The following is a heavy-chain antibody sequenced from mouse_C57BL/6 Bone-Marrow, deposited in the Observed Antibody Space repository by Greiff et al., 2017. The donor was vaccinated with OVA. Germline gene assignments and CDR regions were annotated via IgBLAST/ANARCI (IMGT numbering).Heavy chain of an antibody. D-gene: IGHD3-2*02. CDR3: ARQRQLRDFDY. CDR2: IDPSDSET. Sequence: VQLQQPGAELVRPGSSVKLSCKASGYTFTSYWMHWVKQRPIQGLEWIGNIDPSDSETHYNQKFKDKATLTVDKSSSTAYMQLSSLTSEDSAVYYGARQRQLRDFDYWGQGTTLTVSS. J-gene: IGHJ2*01. CDR1: GYTFTSYW. V-gene: IGHV1-52*01.